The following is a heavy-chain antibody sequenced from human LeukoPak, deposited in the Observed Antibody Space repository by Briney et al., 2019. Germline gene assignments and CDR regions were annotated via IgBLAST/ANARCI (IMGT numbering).Heavy chain of an antibody. V-gene: IGHV1-2*06. J-gene: IGHJ4*02. Sequence: ASVKVSCKASGYTFTGYYMHWVRQAPRQGLEWMGRINPNSGGTNYAQKFQGRVTMTRDTSISTAYMELSRLRSDDTAVYYCARVRSPIAVAGTRFDYWGQGTLVTVPS. CDR1: GYTFTGYY. CDR3: ARVRSPIAVAGTRFDY. CDR2: INPNSGGT. D-gene: IGHD6-19*01.